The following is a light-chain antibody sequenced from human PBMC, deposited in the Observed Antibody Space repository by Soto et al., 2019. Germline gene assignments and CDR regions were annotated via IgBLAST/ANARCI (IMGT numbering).Light chain of an antibody. J-gene: IGKJ5*01. CDR2: DAS. CDR1: QSVSSY. V-gene: IGKV3-11*01. CDR3: QQRSNWPPIT. Sequence: EIVLTQSPATLSLSPGERATLSCRASQSVSSYLAWYQQXXXXAPRLLIYDASNRATGIPARFSGSGSGTDFTLTISSLEPEDFAVYYCQQRSNWPPITFGQGTRLEIK.